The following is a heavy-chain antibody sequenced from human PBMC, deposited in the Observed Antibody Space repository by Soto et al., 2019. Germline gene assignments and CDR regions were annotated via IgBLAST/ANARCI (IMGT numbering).Heavy chain of an antibody. V-gene: IGHV1-69*13. D-gene: IGHD3-10*01. CDR3: ARDQRGVSMVRGFYGMDV. CDR2: IIPIFGTA. J-gene: IGHJ6*02. CDR1: GGTFSSYD. Sequence: SVKVSCKASGGTFSSYDISWVRQAPGQRLEWMGGIIPIFGTANYAQKFQGRVTITADESTSTAYMELSSLRSEDTAVYYCARDQRGVSMVRGFYGMDVWGQGTTVTVSS.